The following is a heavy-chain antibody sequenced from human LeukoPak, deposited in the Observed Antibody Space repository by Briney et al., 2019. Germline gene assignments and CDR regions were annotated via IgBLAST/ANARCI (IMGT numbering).Heavy chain of an antibody. D-gene: IGHD1-14*01. V-gene: IGHV3-23*01. CDR3: ANGIRPNDY. CDR1: GFTFRDRA. Sequence: GGSLRLSCAASGFTFRDRAMTWVRQAPGKGLEWVSSININGDTTYYADSVKGRFTISRDNSKNTVFLQMNSLRVEDTAVYYCANGIRPNDYWGQGTLVTVSS. J-gene: IGHJ4*02. CDR2: ININGDTT.